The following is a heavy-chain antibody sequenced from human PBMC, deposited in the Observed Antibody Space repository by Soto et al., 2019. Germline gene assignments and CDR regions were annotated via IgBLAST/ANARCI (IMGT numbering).Heavy chain of an antibody. CDR3: VPPRDFDL. CDR1: GFTFSTYA. V-gene: IGHV3-23*01. Sequence: GGSLRLACAVSGFTFSTYAMSWVRQAPGKGLEWVSAITGNGIYTHYADSVKGRFTISRDNSKSTLFLQMNSLRAEDTAVYYCVPPRDFDLWGRGTQVTVSS. CDR2: ITGNGIYT. J-gene: IGHJ2*01.